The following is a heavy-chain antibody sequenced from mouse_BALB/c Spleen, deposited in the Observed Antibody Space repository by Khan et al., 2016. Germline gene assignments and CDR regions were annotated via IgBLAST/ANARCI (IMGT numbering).Heavy chain of an antibody. CDR3: ARLHYYGRFAY. Sequence: EVELVESGGGLVQPGGSLKLSCVASGCDFSRYWMSWVRQAPGKGLEWIGEINPDSSTINYTPSLKDKFIISRDNAKNTLYLQMSKVRSEDTALYYCARLHYYGRFAYWGQGTLVTVSA. V-gene: IGHV4-1*02. J-gene: IGHJ3*01. D-gene: IGHD1-2*01. CDR2: INPDSSTI. CDR1: GCDFSRYW.